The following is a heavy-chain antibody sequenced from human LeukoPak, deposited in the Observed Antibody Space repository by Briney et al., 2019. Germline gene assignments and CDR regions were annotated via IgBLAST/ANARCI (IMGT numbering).Heavy chain of an antibody. CDR3: ATPLGNWNDVYYFDY. J-gene: IGHJ4*02. CDR1: GYTLTELS. D-gene: IGHD1-1*01. CDR2: FDPEDGET. V-gene: IGHV1-24*01. Sequence: GASVKVSCKVSGYTLTELSMHWVRQAPGKGLEWMGGFDPEDGETIYAQKFQGRVTMTEDTSTDTAYMELSSLRSEDTAVYYCATPLGNWNDVYYFDYWGQGTLVTVSP.